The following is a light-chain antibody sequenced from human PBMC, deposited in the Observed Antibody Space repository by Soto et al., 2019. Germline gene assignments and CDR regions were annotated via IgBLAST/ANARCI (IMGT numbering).Light chain of an antibody. CDR2: SAS. CDR1: QSISSSY. V-gene: IGKV3-20*01. CDR3: QQYGRTPYT. J-gene: IGKJ2*01. Sequence: DIVLTQSPGTLSLSPGERATLSCRASQSISSSYLAWYQQKVGQAPRLLIFSASSRVTGIPDRFSGSGSGTDFTLTISRMEPEDFAVYYCQQYGRTPYTSDQGTKLEIK.